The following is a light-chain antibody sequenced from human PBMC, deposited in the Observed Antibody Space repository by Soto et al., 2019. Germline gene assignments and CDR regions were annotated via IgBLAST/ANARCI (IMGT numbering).Light chain of an antibody. V-gene: IGKV3-20*01. CDR3: QQYGSSPGT. Sequence: RQSRGTLSLSTGESATLSCRASQTVSITYLTWYQQKPGQAPRLLIFGASKRATGIPDRFSGSGSGTDFTLTISRLEPEDFAVYYCQQYGSSPGTFGQGTKVDIK. J-gene: IGKJ1*01. CDR2: GAS. CDR1: QTVSITY.